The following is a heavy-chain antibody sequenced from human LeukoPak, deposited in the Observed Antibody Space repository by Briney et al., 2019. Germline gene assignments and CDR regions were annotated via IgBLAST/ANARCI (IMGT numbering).Heavy chain of an antibody. CDR2: IIPIFETT. CDR1: TGAFDNYA. D-gene: IGHD2-8*01. CDR3: ARSLRVSGDFDY. Sequence: SVKVSCKFSTGAFDNYAVNRVRQAPGQGLEWMGAIIPIFETTNYAPKFQGRITITADGSTGTAYMDLSSLRSEDTAIYYCARSLRVSGDFDYWGQGTQVIAS. V-gene: IGHV1-69*01. J-gene: IGHJ4*02.